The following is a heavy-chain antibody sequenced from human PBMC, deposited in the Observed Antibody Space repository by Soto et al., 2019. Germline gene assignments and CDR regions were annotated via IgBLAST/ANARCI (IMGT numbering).Heavy chain of an antibody. D-gene: IGHD1-26*01. CDR2: ISAYNGNT. V-gene: IGHV1-18*01. Sequence: ASVKLSRKDSGYTFTSYGISCVRQAPGQGLEWMGWISAYNGNTNYAQKLQGRVTMTTDTSTSTAYMELRSLRSDDTAVYYCARIIYSGSYTDAFDIWGQGTMVTVSS. J-gene: IGHJ3*02. CDR1: GYTFTSYG. CDR3: ARIIYSGSYTDAFDI.